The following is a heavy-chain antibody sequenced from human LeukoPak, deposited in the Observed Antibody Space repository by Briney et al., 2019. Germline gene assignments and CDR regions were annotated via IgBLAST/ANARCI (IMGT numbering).Heavy chain of an antibody. D-gene: IGHD3-22*01. J-gene: IGHJ4*02. CDR3: ARDPEHYYDSSGYYYGVDY. V-gene: IGHV3-48*02. CDR2: ISSSSSTI. CDR1: GFTFSSYS. Sequence: GGSPRLSCAASGFTFSSYSMNWVRQAPGKGLEWVSYISSSSSTIYYADSVKGRFTISRDNAKNSLYLQMNSLRDEDTAVYYCARDPEHYYDSSGYYYGVDYWGQGTLVTVSS.